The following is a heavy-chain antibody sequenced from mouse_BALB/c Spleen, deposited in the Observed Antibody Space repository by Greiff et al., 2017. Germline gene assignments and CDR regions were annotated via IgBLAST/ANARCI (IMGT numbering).Heavy chain of an antibody. CDR1: GYTFTSYW. CDR3: TGGKVFAY. D-gene: IGHD1-1*02. J-gene: IGHJ3*01. V-gene: IGHV1-69*02. CDR2: IYPSDSYT. Sequence: QVQLQQPGAELVRPGASVKLSCKASGYTFTSYWINWVKQRPGQGLEWIGNIYPSDSYTNYNQKFKDKATLTVDKSSSTAYMQLSSPTSEDSAVYYCTGGKVFAYWGQGTLVTVSA.